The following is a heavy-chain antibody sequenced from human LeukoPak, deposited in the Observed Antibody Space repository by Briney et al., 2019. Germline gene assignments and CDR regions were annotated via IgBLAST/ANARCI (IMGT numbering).Heavy chain of an antibody. CDR2: ISSSGSTI. J-gene: IGHJ4*02. D-gene: IGHD6-13*01. CDR1: GFTFSSYE. Sequence: GGSLRLSCAASGFTFSSYEMNWVRQAPGKGLEWVSYISSSGSTIYYADSVKGRFTISRDNAKNSLYLQMNSLRAEDAAVYYCARVRWSVAPTGTYSGLDYWGQGTLVTVSS. V-gene: IGHV3-48*03. CDR3: ARVRWSVAPTGTYSGLDY.